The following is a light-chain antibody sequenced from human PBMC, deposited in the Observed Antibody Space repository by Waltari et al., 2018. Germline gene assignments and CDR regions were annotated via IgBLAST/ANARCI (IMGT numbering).Light chain of an antibody. CDR3: QEYSSTTWT. CDR1: QSLLYSSNNKNH. J-gene: IGKJ1*01. V-gene: IGKV4-1*01. CDR2: WAS. Sequence: DIVMTQSPDSLAVSLGERATIHCKSSQSLLYSSNNKNHLAWYQQKPGQPPKFLIYWASTRESGVPDRFSGSGSGTDFTLTISSLQAEDVAVYHCQEYSSTTWTFGQGTKVEVK.